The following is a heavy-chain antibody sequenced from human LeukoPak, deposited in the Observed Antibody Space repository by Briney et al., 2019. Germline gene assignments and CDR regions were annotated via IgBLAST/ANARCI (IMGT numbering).Heavy chain of an antibody. V-gene: IGHV5-51*01. D-gene: IGHD5-24*01. Sequence: GESLKISCKGSGYSFTTYWIGWVRQMPGKGLEWMGIIYPGDSDTRYSPSSQGQVTISADKSISTAYLQWSSLKASDTAMYYCARSEMATVLSQDYWGQGTLVTVSS. CDR1: GYSFTTYW. CDR3: ARSEMATVLSQDY. CDR2: IYPGDSDT. J-gene: IGHJ4*02.